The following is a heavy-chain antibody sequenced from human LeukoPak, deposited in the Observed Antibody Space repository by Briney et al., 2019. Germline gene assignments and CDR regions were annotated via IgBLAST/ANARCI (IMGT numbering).Heavy chain of an antibody. Sequence: GGSLRLSCAASGFTFSSYWMSWVRQAPGKGLEWVANIKQDGSEKYYVDSVKGRFTISRDNAKNSLCLQMNSLRAEDTAVYYCARVQRGYSYGLDYWGQGTLVTVSS. J-gene: IGHJ4*02. CDR2: IKQDGSEK. CDR1: GFTFSSYW. CDR3: ARVQRGYSYGLDY. D-gene: IGHD5-18*01. V-gene: IGHV3-7*01.